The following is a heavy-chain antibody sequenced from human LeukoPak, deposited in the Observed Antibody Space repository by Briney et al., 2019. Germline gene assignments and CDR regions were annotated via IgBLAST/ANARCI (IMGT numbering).Heavy chain of an antibody. CDR3: ARFLIGEGDYDYVWGSYRRLPYYFDY. J-gene: IGHJ4*02. V-gene: IGHV4-30-4*08. Sequence: PSQTLSLTCTVSGGSISSGDYYWSWIRQPPGKGLEWIGYIYYSGSAYYNPSLKSRVTISVDTSKNQFSLKLSSVTAADTAVYYCARFLIGEGDYDYVWGSYRRLPYYFDYWGQGTLVTVSS. D-gene: IGHD3-16*02. CDR2: IYYSGSA. CDR1: GGSISSGDYY.